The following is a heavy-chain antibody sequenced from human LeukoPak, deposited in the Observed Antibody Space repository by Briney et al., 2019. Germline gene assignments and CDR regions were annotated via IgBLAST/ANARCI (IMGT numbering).Heavy chain of an antibody. CDR3: ARETPTMVRGVKEAFDT. CDR1: GGSISSYY. V-gene: IGHV4-59*01. CDR2: IYYSGST. Sequence: SETLSLTCTVSGGSISSYYWSWIRQPPGKGLEWIGYIYYSGSTNYNPSLKSRVTISVDTSKNQFSLKLSSVTAADTAVYYCARETPTMVRGVKEAFDTWGQGTMVTVSS. J-gene: IGHJ3*02. D-gene: IGHD3-10*01.